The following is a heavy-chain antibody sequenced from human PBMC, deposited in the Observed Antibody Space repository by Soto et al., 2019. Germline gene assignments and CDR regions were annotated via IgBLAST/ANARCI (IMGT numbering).Heavy chain of an antibody. V-gene: IGHV4-34*01. Sequence: KPSETLSLTCAVYGGSFSGYYWSWIRQPPGKGLEWIGEINHSGSTNYNPSLKSRVTISVDTSKNQFSLKLSSVTAADTAVYYCARGTTAAGFDYWGQGTLVTVSS. J-gene: IGHJ4*02. D-gene: IGHD6-13*01. CDR2: INHSGST. CDR1: GGSFSGYY. CDR3: ARGTTAAGFDY.